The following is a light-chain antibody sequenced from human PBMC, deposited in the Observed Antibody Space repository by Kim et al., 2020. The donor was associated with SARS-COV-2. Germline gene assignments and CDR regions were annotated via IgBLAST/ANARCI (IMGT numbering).Light chain of an antibody. CDR2: TAS. V-gene: IGKV1-39*01. Sequence: DIQMTQSPSSLSASVGDRVTITCRASQSINSYLNWYQQKPGKAPKLLIYTASTLQSGVPSRFSGSASGTDFTLTISSLQPEDFATYYCQQRCSSPPTFGQGTKLEI. CDR1: QSINSY. J-gene: IGKJ2*01. CDR3: QQRCSSPPT.